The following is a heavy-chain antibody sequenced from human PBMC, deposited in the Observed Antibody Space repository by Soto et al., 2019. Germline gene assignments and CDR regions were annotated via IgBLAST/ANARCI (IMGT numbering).Heavy chain of an antibody. J-gene: IGHJ6*02. CDR1: GGTVSSYA. D-gene: IGHD6-13*01. CDR3: AGDGEKAARNYYYDGMDV. V-gene: IGHV1-69*12. CDR2: IIPIFGTA. Sequence: QVQLVQSGAEVKKPGSSVKVSCKASGGTVSSYAISWVRQAPGQGREWLGGIIPIFGTANYAQKFQGRVTSTADESTSTAYMELSSLRSEDTAVYYCAGDGEKAARNYYYDGMDVWGQGTKVTVSS.